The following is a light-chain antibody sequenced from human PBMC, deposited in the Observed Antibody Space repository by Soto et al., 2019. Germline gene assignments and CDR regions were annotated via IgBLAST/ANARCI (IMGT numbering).Light chain of an antibody. Sequence: EIVLTQSPGTLSLSPGERATLSCRASQSVTSNYLASYQQKPGQAPRLLIYGAFSRPTGVPDRFSGSGSGTDFTLTISRLKPEDFAVFYCQQYGTSPRTFGQGTKVEV. CDR3: QQYGTSPRT. CDR1: QSVTSNY. V-gene: IGKV3-20*01. J-gene: IGKJ1*01. CDR2: GAF.